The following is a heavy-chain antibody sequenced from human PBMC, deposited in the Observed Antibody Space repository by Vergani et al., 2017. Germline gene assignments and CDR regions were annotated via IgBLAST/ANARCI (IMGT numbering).Heavy chain of an antibody. CDR3: ASWNMVGGVMKAGYFDY. Sequence: QVQLVQSGAEVKKPGASVKVSCKASGYTFTGYYMHWVRQAPGQGLEWMGWINPNSGGTNYAQKFQGRVTMTRDTSISTAYMELSRLRSDDTAVYYCASWNMVGGVMKAGYFDYWGQGTLVTVSS. V-gene: IGHV1-2*02. CDR2: INPNSGGT. D-gene: IGHD3-10*01. J-gene: IGHJ4*02. CDR1: GYTFTGYY.